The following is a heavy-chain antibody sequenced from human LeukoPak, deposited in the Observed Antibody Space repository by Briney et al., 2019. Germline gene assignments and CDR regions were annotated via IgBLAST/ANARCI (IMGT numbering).Heavy chain of an antibody. CDR1: GASVSSDY. CDR3: ARSRIIVGAFFDY. V-gene: IGHV4-59*02. J-gene: IGHJ4*02. CDR2: IYHSGHT. Sequence: PSETLSLTCTVSGASVSSDYWSWIRQSPGKGLEWIGYIYHSGHTMSNPSLKSRVSLSLDTSNNQFSLKLSSVTAADTAVYYCARSRIIVGAFFDYWGQGTLVTVSS. D-gene: IGHD1-26*01.